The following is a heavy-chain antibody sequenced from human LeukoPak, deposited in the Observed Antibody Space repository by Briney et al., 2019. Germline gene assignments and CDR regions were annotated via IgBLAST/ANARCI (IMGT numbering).Heavy chain of an antibody. CDR1: GFIFDNYA. V-gene: IGHV3-21*01. D-gene: IGHD3-10*01. J-gene: IGHJ4*02. Sequence: GGSLRLSCAASGFIFDNYAMNWVRQAPGKGLEWVSSISSSNAFIYYADSVTGRFTISRDNPKNSLYLQMSSLRAEDTAVYYCAGAPMYGSSYFDYWGQGTQVSVSS. CDR2: ISSSNAFI. CDR3: AGAPMYGSSYFDY.